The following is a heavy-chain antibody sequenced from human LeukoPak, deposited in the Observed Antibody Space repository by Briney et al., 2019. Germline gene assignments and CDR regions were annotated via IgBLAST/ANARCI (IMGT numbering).Heavy chain of an antibody. D-gene: IGHD5-12*01. CDR2: SNAGNGDT. V-gene: IGHV1-3*02. CDR3: ARGSGYDFGVIDY. Sequence: ASVKVSCKASGYTFTSYAMHWVRQAPGQRLEWMGWSNAGNGDTKYSQEFQGRVTITRDTSASTAYMELSSLRSEDMAVYYCARGSGYDFGVIDYWGQGTLVTVSS. CDR1: GYTFTSYA. J-gene: IGHJ4*02.